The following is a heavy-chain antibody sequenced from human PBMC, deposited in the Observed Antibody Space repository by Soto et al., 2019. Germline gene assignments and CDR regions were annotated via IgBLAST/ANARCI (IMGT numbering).Heavy chain of an antibody. D-gene: IGHD3-22*01. CDR1: GYSFTSYW. V-gene: IGHV5-51*01. CDR2: IYPGDSDT. J-gene: IGHJ6*02. Sequence: GESLKISCKGSGYSFTSYWIGWVRQMPGKSLEWMGIIYPGDSDTRYSPSFQGQVTISADKSISTAHLQWSSLKASDTAMYYCASRQYYYDSSGYSSRFVDVWGQGTTVTVSS. CDR3: ASRQYYYDSSGYSSRFVDV.